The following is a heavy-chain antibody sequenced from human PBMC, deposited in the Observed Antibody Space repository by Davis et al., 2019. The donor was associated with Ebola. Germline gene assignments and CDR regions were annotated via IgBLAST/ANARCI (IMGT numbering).Heavy chain of an antibody. D-gene: IGHD2-15*01. CDR2: MNPNSCNT. CDR3: ARGGAIVVAAFYYFDY. J-gene: IGHJ4*02. V-gene: IGHV1-8*03. CDR1: GYTFTSYG. Sequence: AASVKVSCKASGYTFTSYGISWVRQAPGQGLEWMGWMNPNSCNTGYAQKFQGRVTITRDTSASTAYMELSSLRSEDTAVYYCARGGAIVVAAFYYFDYWGQGTLVTVSS.